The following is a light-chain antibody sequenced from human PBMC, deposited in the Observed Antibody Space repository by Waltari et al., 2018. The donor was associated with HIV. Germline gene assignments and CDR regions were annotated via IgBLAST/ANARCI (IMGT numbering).Light chain of an antibody. CDR2: RNG. CDR1: SSNIGSNS. Sequence: QSVLTQPPSASGTPGQRVTISCSGSSSNIGSNSVFWYQQFPGTAPKVLIYRNGLRPSGVPDRFSASRSGTSASLGISGLRSEDEADYYCAAYDDNLPGWMFGGGTKLTAL. J-gene: IGLJ3*02. V-gene: IGLV1-47*01. CDR3: AAYDDNLPGWM.